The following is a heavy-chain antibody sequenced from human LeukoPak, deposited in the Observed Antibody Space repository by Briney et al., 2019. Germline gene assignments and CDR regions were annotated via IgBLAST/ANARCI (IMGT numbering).Heavy chain of an antibody. V-gene: IGHV1-69*13. Sequence: ASEKVSCKASGGTFSSYAISWVRQAPGQGLEWMGGIIPIFGTANYAQKFQGRVTITADESTSTAYMELSSLRSEDTAVYYCARCRRGYCSSTSCYRVYYYGMDVWGQGTTVTVSS. D-gene: IGHD2-2*01. J-gene: IGHJ6*02. CDR3: ARCRRGYCSSTSCYRVYYYGMDV. CDR1: GGTFSSYA. CDR2: IIPIFGTA.